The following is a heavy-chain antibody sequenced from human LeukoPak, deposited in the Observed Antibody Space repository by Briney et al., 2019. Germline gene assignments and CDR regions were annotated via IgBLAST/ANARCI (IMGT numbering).Heavy chain of an antibody. CDR3: ARVGDNTAFDY. D-gene: IGHD2-21*01. CDR1: GFTFSTYA. CDR2: ISSIGGTT. V-gene: IGHV3-64*01. J-gene: IGHJ4*02. Sequence: GGSLRLSCAASGFTFSTYALHWVRQAPGKGLEYVSAISSIGGTTYYANSVKGRFTISRNNSKNTLYLQMGSLKPEDTAVYYCARVGDNTAFDYWGQGTLVTVSS.